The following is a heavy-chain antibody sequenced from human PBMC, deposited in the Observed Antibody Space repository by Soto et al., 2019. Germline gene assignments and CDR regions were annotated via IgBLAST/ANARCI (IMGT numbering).Heavy chain of an antibody. J-gene: IGHJ6*02. CDR2: INHSGST. V-gene: IGHV4-34*01. CDR1: GGSCSGYY. CDR3: ARVSMVAVAGYYYYGMDV. Sequence: SETLSLTCAVYGGSCSGYYRSWIRQPPGKGLEWIGEINHSGSTNYNPSLKSRVTISVDTSKNQFSLKLSSVTAADTAVYYCARVSMVAVAGYYYYGMDVWGQGTTVTVSS. D-gene: IGHD6-19*01.